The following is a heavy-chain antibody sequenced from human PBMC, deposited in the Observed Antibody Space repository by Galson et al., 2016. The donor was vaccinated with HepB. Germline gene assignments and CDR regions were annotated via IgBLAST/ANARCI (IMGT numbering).Heavy chain of an antibody. Sequence: SVKVSCKASGYIFSNYGIHWVRQAPGQRLEWLGWINSGTGKTKYSQKFQGRVTITDDTSASTAYMVLSSRTSEDTAIYYFARDSGLFDYWGQGMLLTVFS. D-gene: IGHD5-12*01. CDR3: ARDSGLFDY. J-gene: IGHJ4*02. CDR1: GYIFSNYG. CDR2: INSGTGKT. V-gene: IGHV1-3*01.